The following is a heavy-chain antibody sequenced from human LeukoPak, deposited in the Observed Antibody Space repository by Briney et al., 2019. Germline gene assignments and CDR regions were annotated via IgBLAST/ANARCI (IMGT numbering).Heavy chain of an antibody. V-gene: IGHV3-21*01. J-gene: IGHJ6*02. Sequence: GGSLRLSCAASGFTFSSYSMTWVRQAPGKGLEWVSSISSSSSYIYYADSVKGRFTISRDNAKNSLYLQMNSLRAEDTAVYYCARDGAIVVVPAATPSGMDVWGQGTTVTVSS. CDR3: ARDGAIVVVPAATPSGMDV. CDR2: ISSSSSYI. CDR1: GFTFSSYS. D-gene: IGHD2-2*01.